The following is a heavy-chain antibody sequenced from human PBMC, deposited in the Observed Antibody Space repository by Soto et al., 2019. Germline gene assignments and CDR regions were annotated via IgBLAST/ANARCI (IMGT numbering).Heavy chain of an antibody. CDR3: VKFRGRAYPYYYMDV. D-gene: IGHD3-10*01. CDR1: GFTFSTYG. J-gene: IGHJ6*03. V-gene: IGHV3-23*01. CDR2: GGSGGSR. Sequence: DVQLLESGGGLVQWGGSLRLSCVTSGFTFSTYGMTWVRQAPGKGLERVSDGGSGGSRYYAESVKGRFTISRDNSKNPLSLEMNSLRAEDTATYYCVKFRGRAYPYYYMDVWGKGTTVTVSS.